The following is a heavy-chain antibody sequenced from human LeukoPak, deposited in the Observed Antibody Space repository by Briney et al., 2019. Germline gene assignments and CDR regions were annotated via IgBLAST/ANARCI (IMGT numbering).Heavy chain of an antibody. D-gene: IGHD3-10*01. CDR2: ISGSGGST. CDR1: GFTFSSHA. J-gene: IGHJ4*02. CDR3: AKGYYYGSGSYSTFDY. Sequence: GGSLRLSCAASGFTFSSHALSWLRQAPGKGLEWVSTISGSGGSTYYADSVKGRFTISRDNSKNTLYVQMCSLRADDTAVYYCAKGYYYGSGSYSTFDYWGQGTLVTVSS. V-gene: IGHV3-23*01.